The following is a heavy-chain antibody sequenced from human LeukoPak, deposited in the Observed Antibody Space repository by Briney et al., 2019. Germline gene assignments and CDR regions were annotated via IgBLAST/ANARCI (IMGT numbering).Heavy chain of an antibody. V-gene: IGHV1-18*01. J-gene: IGHJ4*02. CDR3: ARAYRIGDFDY. CDR1: GGTFSSYA. Sequence: ASVKVSCKASGGTFSSYAISWVRQAPGQGLEWMGWISAYNDNTNYAQKLQGRVTMTTDTSTSTAYMELRSLRSDDTAVYYCARAYRIGDFDYWGQGTLVTVSS. D-gene: IGHD2/OR15-2a*01. CDR2: ISAYNDNT.